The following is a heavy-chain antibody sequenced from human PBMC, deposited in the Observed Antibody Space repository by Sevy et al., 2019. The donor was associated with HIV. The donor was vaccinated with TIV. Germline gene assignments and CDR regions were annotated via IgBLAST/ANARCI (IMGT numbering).Heavy chain of an antibody. Sequence: ASVKVSCKASGGTFSSYAIHWVRQAPGQGLEWMGGIIPIFGTTNYAQKFQGRVTITANKSTSTSNMELSSLRSEDTGVYYCARGVTMIRGGGYYFDYWGQGTLVTVSS. CDR2: IIPIFGTT. J-gene: IGHJ4*02. D-gene: IGHD3-22*01. CDR3: ARGVTMIRGGGYYFDY. CDR1: GGTFSSYA. V-gene: IGHV1-69*06.